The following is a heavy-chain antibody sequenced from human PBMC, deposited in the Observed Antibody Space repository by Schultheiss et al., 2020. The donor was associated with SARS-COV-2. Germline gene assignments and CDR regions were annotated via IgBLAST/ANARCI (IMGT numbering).Heavy chain of an antibody. J-gene: IGHJ4*02. CDR2: ISAYNGNT. D-gene: IGHD3-9*01. CDR1: GYTFTSYG. CDR3: ASVSEYYDILTGLD. Sequence: ASVKVSCKASGYTFTSYGISWVRQAPGQGLEWMGWISAYNGNTNYAQKLQGRVTMTRDTSTSTVYMELSSLRSEDTAVYYCASVSEYYDILTGLDWGQGTLVTVSS. V-gene: IGHV1-18*01.